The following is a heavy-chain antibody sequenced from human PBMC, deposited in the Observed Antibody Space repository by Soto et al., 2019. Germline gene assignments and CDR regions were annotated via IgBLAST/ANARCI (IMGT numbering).Heavy chain of an antibody. CDR3: ASNDYDSSGYYGAFDI. Sequence: QVQLQESGPGLVKPSQTLSLTCTVSGDSISSGGYYWSWIRQHPGKGLEWIGYIYYSGSTYYNPSTQSRLTISVDTSKNQFSLKLSSVTAADTAVYYCASNDYDSSGYYGAFDIWGQGTMVTVSS. V-gene: IGHV4-31*03. CDR2: IYYSGST. D-gene: IGHD3-22*01. J-gene: IGHJ3*02. CDR1: GDSISSGGYY.